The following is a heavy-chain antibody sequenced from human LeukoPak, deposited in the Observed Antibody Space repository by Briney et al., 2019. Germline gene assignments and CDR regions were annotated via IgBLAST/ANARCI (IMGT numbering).Heavy chain of an antibody. D-gene: IGHD3-22*01. V-gene: IGHV3-53*01. CDR2: IYSCGST. Sequence: GGSLRLSCAASGFTVSSNYMSWVRQAPGKGLEWGSVIYSCGSTYYADSVKGRFTISRDNSKNTLYLQMNSLRAEDTAVYYCARVYRLYDSSGYYTSSRAFDIWGQGTMVTVSS. J-gene: IGHJ3*02. CDR3: ARVYRLYDSSGYYTSSRAFDI. CDR1: GFTVSSNY.